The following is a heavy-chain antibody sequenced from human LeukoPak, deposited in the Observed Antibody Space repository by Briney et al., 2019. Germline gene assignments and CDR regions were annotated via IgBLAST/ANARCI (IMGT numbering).Heavy chain of an antibody. J-gene: IGHJ6*02. D-gene: IGHD3-10*01. Sequence: SVKVSCKASGYTFTSYGISWVRQAPGQGLEWMGWISAYNGNTNYAQKLQGRVTMTTDTSTSTAYMELRSLRSDDTAVYYCARDTAGLWFGELLWEDVWGQGTTVTVSS. V-gene: IGHV1-18*01. CDR3: ARDTAGLWFGELLWEDV. CDR1: GYTFTSYG. CDR2: ISAYNGNT.